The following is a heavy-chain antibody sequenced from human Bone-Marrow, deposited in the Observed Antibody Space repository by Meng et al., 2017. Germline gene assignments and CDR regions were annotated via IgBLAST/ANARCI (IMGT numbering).Heavy chain of an antibody. CDR3: ARDRAYSSSWWCAFDI. D-gene: IGHD6-13*01. J-gene: IGHJ3*02. CDR2: ISAYNGNT. Sequence: ASVKVSCKASGYTFPDYWLHWVRQAPGQGLEWMGWISAYNGNTNYAQKLQGRVTMTTDTSTSTAYMELRSLRSDDTAVYYCARDRAYSSSWWCAFDIWGQGTMVTVSS. CDR1: GYTFPDYW. V-gene: IGHV1-18*04.